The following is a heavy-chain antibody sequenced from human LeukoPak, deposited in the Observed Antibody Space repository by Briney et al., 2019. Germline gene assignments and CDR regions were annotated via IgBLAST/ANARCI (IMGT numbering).Heavy chain of an antibody. J-gene: IGHJ4*02. CDR1: GFTFSTFA. CDR3: AKDRGGWYSSSSY. CDR2: IFPSGGEI. D-gene: IGHD6-19*01. V-gene: IGHV3-23*01. Sequence: QSGGSLRLSCAASGFTFSTFAMIWVRQPPGKGLEWVSSIFPSGGEIHYADSVRGRFTISRDNSKSTLSLQMNSLRAEDTAVYYCAKDRGGWYSSSSYWGQGTLVTVSS.